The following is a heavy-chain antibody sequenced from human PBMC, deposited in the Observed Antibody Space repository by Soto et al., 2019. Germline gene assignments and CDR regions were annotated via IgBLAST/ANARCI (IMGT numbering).Heavy chain of an antibody. J-gene: IGHJ3*02. Sequence: PSETLSLTCTVSGGSISSYYWSWIRQPPGKGLEWIGYIYYSGSTNYNPSLKSRVTISVDTSKNQFSLKLSSVTAADTAVYYCARHALMIGNYAFDIWGQGTMVTVSS. V-gene: IGHV4-59*08. D-gene: IGHD3-22*01. CDR1: GGSISSYY. CDR2: IYYSGST. CDR3: ARHALMIGNYAFDI.